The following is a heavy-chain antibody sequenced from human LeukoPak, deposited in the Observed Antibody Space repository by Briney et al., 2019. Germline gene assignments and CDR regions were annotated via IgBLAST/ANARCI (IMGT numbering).Heavy chain of an antibody. Sequence: KPSETLSLTCAVYGGSFSGYYWSWIRQPPGKGLEWIGEINHSGSTNYNPSLKSRVTISVDTSKNQFSLKLSSVAAADTAVYYCARHTRYYYGSGSYYYYMDVWGKGTTVTISS. J-gene: IGHJ6*03. D-gene: IGHD3-10*01. CDR3: ARHTRYYYGSGSYYYYMDV. CDR1: GGSFSGYY. V-gene: IGHV4-34*01. CDR2: INHSGST.